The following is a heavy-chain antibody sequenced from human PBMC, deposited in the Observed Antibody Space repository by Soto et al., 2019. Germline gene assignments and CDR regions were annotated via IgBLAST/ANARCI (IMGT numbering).Heavy chain of an antibody. D-gene: IGHD4-17*01. CDR1: RGSFSGYY. CDR3: ARGGSPPVTTNRGYWYFDL. Sequence: QVQLQQWGAGLLKPSETLSLTCAVYRGSFSGYYWNWIRQPPGKGLEWIGEINQSGGTNYNPSLKRRVTISVDTSKNQFSLKLNSVTAADTAVYYCARGGSPPVTTNRGYWYFDLWGRGTLVTVSS. V-gene: IGHV4-34*01. J-gene: IGHJ2*01. CDR2: INQSGGT.